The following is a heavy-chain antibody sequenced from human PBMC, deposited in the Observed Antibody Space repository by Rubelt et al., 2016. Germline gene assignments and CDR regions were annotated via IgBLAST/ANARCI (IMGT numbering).Heavy chain of an antibody. D-gene: IGHD5/OR15-5a*01. Sequence: SGGGLVQPGGSLRLSCEGSGFTFSSYSMDWVRQVPGKGLVWVSRIYSDGSSTNYADSVKGRFTVSRDNAKNTLYLEMNSLKADDTAVYYCARGGSTRGDYWGRGTLVTVSS. CDR1: GFTFSSYS. J-gene: IGHJ4*02. CDR3: ARGGSTRGDY. CDR2: IYSDGSST. V-gene: IGHV3-74*02.